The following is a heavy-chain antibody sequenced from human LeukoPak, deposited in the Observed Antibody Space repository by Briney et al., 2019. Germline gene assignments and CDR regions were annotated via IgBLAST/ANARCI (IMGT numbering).Heavy chain of an antibody. D-gene: IGHD6-13*01. V-gene: IGHV1-18*01. J-gene: IGHJ4*02. CDR1: GYTFTSYG. Sequence: ASVKVSCKASGYTFTSYGISWVRQPPGQGLEWMGWISAYNGNTNHAQKLQGRVTMTTDTSTSTAYMELRSLRSDDTAVYYCARAGCRDSSWCPDYWGQGTLVTVSS. CDR2: ISAYNGNT. CDR3: ARAGCRDSSWCPDY.